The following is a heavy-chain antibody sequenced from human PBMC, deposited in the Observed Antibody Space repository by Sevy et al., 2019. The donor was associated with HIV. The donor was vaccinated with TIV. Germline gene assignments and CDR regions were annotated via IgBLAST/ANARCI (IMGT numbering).Heavy chain of an antibody. CDR2: ISGSGGST. Sequence: GGSLRLSCAASGFTFSSYAMSWVRQAPGKGLEWVSAISGSGGSTYYADSVKGRFTISRDNSKNTLYLQMNSLRAEDTAVYYCARGRLRGNYFDYWGQGTLVTVSS. CDR3: ARGRLRGNYFDY. D-gene: IGHD4-17*01. V-gene: IGHV3-23*01. CDR1: GFTFSSYA. J-gene: IGHJ4*02.